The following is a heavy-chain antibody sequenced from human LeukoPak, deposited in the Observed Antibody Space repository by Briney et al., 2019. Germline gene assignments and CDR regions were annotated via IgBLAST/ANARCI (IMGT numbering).Heavy chain of an antibody. Sequence: ASVKVSCKASGYTFTGYYMHWVRQAPGQGLEWMGWINPNSGGTNCAQKFQGRVTMTGDTSISTAYMELSRLRSDDTAVYYCARDGHYYDSSGYYYLDDYWGQGTLVTVSS. J-gene: IGHJ4*02. D-gene: IGHD3-22*01. CDR1: GYTFTGYY. CDR3: ARDGHYYDSSGYYYLDDY. CDR2: INPNSGGT. V-gene: IGHV1-2*02.